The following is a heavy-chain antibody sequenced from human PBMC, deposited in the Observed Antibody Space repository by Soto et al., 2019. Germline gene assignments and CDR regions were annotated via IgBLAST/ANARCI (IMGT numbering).Heavy chain of an antibody. Sequence: ESGGGVVQPGRSLRLSCAASGFTFSSYAMHWVRQAPGKGLEWVAVISYDGSNKYYADSVKGRFTISRDNSKNTLYLQMNSLRAEDTAVYYCAREYPSETPSGMDVWGQGTTVTVSS. J-gene: IGHJ6*02. CDR2: ISYDGSNK. CDR3: AREYPSETPSGMDV. CDR1: GFTFSSYA. V-gene: IGHV3-30-3*01.